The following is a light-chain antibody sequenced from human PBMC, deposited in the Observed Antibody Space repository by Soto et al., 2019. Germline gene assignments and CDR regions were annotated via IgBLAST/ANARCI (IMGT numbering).Light chain of an antibody. V-gene: IGKV3-15*01. CDR3: QQYYDWPSLT. J-gene: IGKJ4*01. CDR2: GAS. CDR1: ESVSSI. Sequence: EIIMTQSPATLSVSPGERATLSCRASESVSSILAWYQQKPGQAPRLLIYGASTSATGIPPRFSGSGSGTEFTLSISSLQSTEFAVYDCQQYYDWPSLTFGGGTKVEIK.